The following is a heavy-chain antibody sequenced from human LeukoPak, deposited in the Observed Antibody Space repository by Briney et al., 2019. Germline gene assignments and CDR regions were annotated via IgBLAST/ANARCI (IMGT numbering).Heavy chain of an antibody. CDR1: GGTFSSYA. Sequence: ASVKVSCKASGGTFSSYAISWVRQATGQGLEWMGWMNPNSGNTGYAQKFQGRVTITRNTSISTAYMELSSLKSEDTAVYYCARETKAMATPLDPWGQGTLVTVSS. V-gene: IGHV1-8*03. CDR2: MNPNSGNT. CDR3: ARETKAMATPLDP. D-gene: IGHD5-18*01. J-gene: IGHJ5*02.